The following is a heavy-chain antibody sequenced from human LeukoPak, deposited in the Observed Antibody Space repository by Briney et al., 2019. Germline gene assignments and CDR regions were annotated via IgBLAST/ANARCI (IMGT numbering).Heavy chain of an antibody. V-gene: IGHV3-33*01. CDR2: IWYDGSNK. CDR1: GFTVSSYG. Sequence: GGSLRLSCAASGFTVSSYGMHWVRQAPGKGLEWVAVIWYDGSNKYYADSVKGRFTISRDNSKNTLYLQMNSLRAEDTAGYYCSRDQRAARRRVLVYWGQGTLVTVSA. J-gene: IGHJ4*02. D-gene: IGHD6-6*01. CDR3: SRDQRAARRRVLVY.